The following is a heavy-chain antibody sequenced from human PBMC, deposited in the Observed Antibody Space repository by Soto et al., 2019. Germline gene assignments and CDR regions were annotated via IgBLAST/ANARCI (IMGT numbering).Heavy chain of an antibody. D-gene: IGHD6-6*01. V-gene: IGHV5-51*01. Sequence: GASLKISCKGSGYNFAGYWIAWVRQMPGKGLELMGIIYPSDSDTRYMPSFLGQVTISAAESICSAYLQWSRLRDSDSAMFSCAGGGVSTRTLAYWGQGTPGTFAS. CDR2: IYPSDSDT. J-gene: IGHJ4*02. CDR3: AGGGVSTRTLAY. CDR1: GYNFAGYW.